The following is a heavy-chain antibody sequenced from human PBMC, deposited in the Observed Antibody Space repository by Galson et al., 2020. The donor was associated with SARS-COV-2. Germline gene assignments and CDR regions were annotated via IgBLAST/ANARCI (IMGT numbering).Heavy chain of an antibody. J-gene: IGHJ6*02. CDR3: ARDGGLRYPHYGMDV. CDR1: EFIVNDNY. V-gene: IGHV3-66*01. D-gene: IGHD3-16*01. Sequence: GGSLRLSCAASEFIVNDNYINWVRQAPGKGLEWVSIIFRGGSTFYADSVKGRFTMSRDSSKNMVFLHMDRLRLEDTAVYYCARDGGLRYPHYGMDVWGQGTTVTVSS. CDR2: IFRGGST.